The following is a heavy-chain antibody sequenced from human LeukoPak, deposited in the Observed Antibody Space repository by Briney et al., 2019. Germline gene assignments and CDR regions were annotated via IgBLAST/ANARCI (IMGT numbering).Heavy chain of an antibody. CDR1: GLTFSSYA. J-gene: IGHJ4*02. CDR2: ISGSGGST. Sequence: GGPLRLSCAASGLTFSSYAMSWAGQPQGKGLEWVSAISGSGGSTYYADSVKGRFTISRDNSKNTLYLQMNSLRAEDTAVYYCAKDLGIQPDYWGQGTLVTVSS. D-gene: IGHD5-18*01. V-gene: IGHV3-23*01. CDR3: AKDLGIQPDY.